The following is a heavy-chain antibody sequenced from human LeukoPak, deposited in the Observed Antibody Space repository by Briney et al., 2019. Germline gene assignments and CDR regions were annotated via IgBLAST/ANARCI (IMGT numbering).Heavy chain of an antibody. V-gene: IGHV3-30*03. CDR3: ATSDQYYYYGMDV. J-gene: IGHJ6*02. Sequence: GGSLRLSCAASGFTFSSYGMHWVRQAPGKGLEWVAVISYDGSNKYYADSVKGRFTISRDNSKNTLYLQMNSLRAEDTAVYYCATSDQYYYYGMDVWGQGTTVTVSS. CDR1: GFTFSSYG. CDR2: ISYDGSNK. D-gene: IGHD3-10*01.